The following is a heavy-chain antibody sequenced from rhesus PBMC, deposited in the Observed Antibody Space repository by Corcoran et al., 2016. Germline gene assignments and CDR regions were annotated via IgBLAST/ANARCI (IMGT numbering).Heavy chain of an antibody. CDR2: IGGSSGST. V-gene: IGHV4-127*01. CDR3: ARGYCTSTTCWNFDY. D-gene: IGHD2-2*01. J-gene: IGHJ4*01. Sequence: QVQLQESGPGLVTPSETLSLTCAVSGYSISSGYGWSWIRQPPGKGLEWIGYIGGSSGSTNYNPSPKSRVTISKSTSKNQFSLKLCSVTAADTAVYYCARGYCTSTTCWNFDYWGQGVLVTVSS. CDR1: GYSISSGYG.